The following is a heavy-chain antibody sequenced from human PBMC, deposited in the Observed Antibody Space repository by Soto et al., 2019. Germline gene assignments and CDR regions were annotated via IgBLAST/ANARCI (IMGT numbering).Heavy chain of an antibody. CDR2: ISYDGSNK. CDR3: AKDLIIVAVAQGYNWFDP. D-gene: IGHD6-19*01. V-gene: IGHV3-30*18. J-gene: IGHJ5*02. CDR1: GFTFSSYG. Sequence: GGSLRLSCAASGFTFSSYGMHWVRQAPGKGLEWVAVISYDGSNKYYADSVKGRFTISRDNSKNTLYLQMNSLRAEDTAVYYCAKDLIIVAVAQGYNWFDPWGQGTLVTVSS.